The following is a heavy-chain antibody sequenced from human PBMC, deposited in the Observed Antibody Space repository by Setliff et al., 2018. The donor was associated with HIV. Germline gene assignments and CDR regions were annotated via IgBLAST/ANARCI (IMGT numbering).Heavy chain of an antibody. Sequence: SETLSLTCTVSGGSISSYYWSWIRQPPGKGLEWIGYIYYSGSTNYNPSLKSRVTISVDTSKNQFSLKLSSVTAADTAVYYCECYNSDDGYFDNRGQGALVTVSS. V-gene: IGHV4-59*08. CDR3: ECYNSDDGYFDN. J-gene: IGHJ4*02. CDR1: GGSISSYY. D-gene: IGHD2-8*01. CDR2: IYYSGST.